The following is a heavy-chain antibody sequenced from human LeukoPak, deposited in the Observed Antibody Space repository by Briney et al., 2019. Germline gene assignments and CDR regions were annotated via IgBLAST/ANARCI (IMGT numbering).Heavy chain of an antibody. D-gene: IGHD3-10*01. CDR3: ARGVTMVRGVIILPFDY. V-gene: IGHV3-20*04. Sequence: PGGSLRLSCAASGFTFDEYGMSWVRQAPGKGLEWVSGINWNGGSTGYADSVKGRFTISRDNAKNSLYLQMNSLRAEDTALYYCARGVTMVRGVIILPFDYWGQGTLVTVSS. J-gene: IGHJ4*02. CDR2: INWNGGST. CDR1: GFTFDEYG.